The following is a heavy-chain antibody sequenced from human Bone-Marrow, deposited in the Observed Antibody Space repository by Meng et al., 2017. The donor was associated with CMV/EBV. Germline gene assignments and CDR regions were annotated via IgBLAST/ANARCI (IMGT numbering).Heavy chain of an antibody. CDR2: INSDGGST. CDR1: GFTFSSYA. J-gene: IGHJ4*02. D-gene: IGHD3-22*01. CDR3: AGTYSSPLDF. Sequence: ETLSLTCAASGFTFSSYAMSWVRQAPGKGLVWVSRINSDGGSTNYADSVKGRFTISRDNARNTLHLQMNSLRADDTAVYYCAGTYSSPLDFWGRGTLVTVSS. V-gene: IGHV3-74*01.